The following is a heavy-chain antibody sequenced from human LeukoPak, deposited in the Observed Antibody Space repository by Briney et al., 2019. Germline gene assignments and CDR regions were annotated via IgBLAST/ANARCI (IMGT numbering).Heavy chain of an antibody. Sequence: GGSLRLSCAASGFTFSSYAMSWVRQAPGKGLEWVSAISGSGGSTYYADSMKGRFTISRDNSKDTLYLQMNSLRAEDTAVYYCAKDVPSRYGSGSYYYGMDVWGQGTTVTVSS. D-gene: IGHD3-10*01. CDR1: GFTFSSYA. CDR2: ISGSGGST. V-gene: IGHV3-23*01. CDR3: AKDVPSRYGSGSYYYGMDV. J-gene: IGHJ6*02.